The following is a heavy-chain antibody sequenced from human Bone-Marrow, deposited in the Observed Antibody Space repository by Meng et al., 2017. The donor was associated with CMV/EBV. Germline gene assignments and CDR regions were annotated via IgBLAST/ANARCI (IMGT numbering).Heavy chain of an antibody. CDR2: INSDGSST. CDR1: GFTFSSYW. D-gene: IGHD2-2*01. CDR3: AKPSSTSFNWFDP. J-gene: IGHJ5*02. V-gene: IGHV3-74*01. Sequence: GESLKISCVASGFTFSSYWMHWVRQAPGKGLVWVSRINSDGSSTSYADSVKGRFTISRDNAKNTLYLQMNSLRAEDTAVYYCAKPSSTSFNWFDPWGQGTLVTVSS.